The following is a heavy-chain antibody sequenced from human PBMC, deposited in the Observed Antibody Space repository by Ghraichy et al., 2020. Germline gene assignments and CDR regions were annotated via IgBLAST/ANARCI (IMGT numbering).Heavy chain of an antibody. CDR3: AKRETSLQLVAGEVDDAFDI. CDR1: GFTFSSYA. Sequence: GGSLRLSCAASGFTFSSYAMSWVRQAPGKGLEWVSAISGSGGSTYYADSVKGRFTISRDNSKNTLYLQMNSLRAEDTAVYYCAKRETSLQLVAGEVDDAFDIWGQGTMVTVSS. D-gene: IGHD6-6*01. J-gene: IGHJ3*02. CDR2: ISGSGGST. V-gene: IGHV3-23*01.